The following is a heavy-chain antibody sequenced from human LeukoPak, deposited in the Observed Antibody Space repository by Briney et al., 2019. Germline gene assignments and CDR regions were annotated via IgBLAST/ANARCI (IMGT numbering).Heavy chain of an antibody. Sequence: SQTLSLTCTVSGGSISSGDYYWSWFRQPPGKGLGWIAYMYSSGSTYYNPSLKSRVTMSADTSKNQLSLKLSSVTAADTAVYYCARPYYYDSRIDPWGQGILVTVSS. V-gene: IGHV4-30-4*01. CDR3: ARPYYYDSRIDP. D-gene: IGHD3-22*01. J-gene: IGHJ5*02. CDR2: MYSSGST. CDR1: GGSISSGDYY.